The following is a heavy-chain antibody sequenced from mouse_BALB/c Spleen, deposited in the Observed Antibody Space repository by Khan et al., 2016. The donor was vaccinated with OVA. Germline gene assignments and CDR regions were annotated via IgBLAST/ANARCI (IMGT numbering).Heavy chain of an antibody. D-gene: IGHD2-1*01. CDR3: ARLYYSWFAY. CDR2: INPSNGRT. J-gene: IGHJ3*01. CDR1: GYTFTTYW. V-gene: IGHV1S81*02. Sequence: QVQLKASGAELVKPGASVKLSCKASGYTFTTYWMHWVKQRPGQGLEWIGEINPSNGRTNYNEKFKSKATLTVDKYSSTAYMQLSSLTSEDSAFYYCARLYYSWFAYWGQGTLVTVST.